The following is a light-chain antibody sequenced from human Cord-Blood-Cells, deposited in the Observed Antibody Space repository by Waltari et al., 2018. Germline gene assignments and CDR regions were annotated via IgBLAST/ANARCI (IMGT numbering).Light chain of an antibody. CDR2: GNS. V-gene: IGLV1-40*01. CDR3: QSYDSSLSGSEVV. J-gene: IGLJ2*01. Sequence: QSVLTQPPSVSGAPGQRVTISCTGSSSNIGAGYDVHWYPQLPGTAPKLLIYGNSNRPSGVPDRFSGSKSGTSASLAITGLQAEDEADYYCQSYDSSLSGSEVVFGGGTKLTVL. CDR1: SSNIGAGYD.